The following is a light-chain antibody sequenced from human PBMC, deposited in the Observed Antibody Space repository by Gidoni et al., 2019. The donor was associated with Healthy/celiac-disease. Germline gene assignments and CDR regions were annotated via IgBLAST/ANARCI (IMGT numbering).Light chain of an antibody. CDR3: QQSYSTPFA. CDR2: WAS. CDR1: QSVLYSSNNKNY. V-gene: IGKV4-1*01. Sequence: DIVMTQSPDYLAESLGERATINCKSSQSVLYSSNNKNYLAWYQKKPGQPPKLLIYWASTRESGVPDRFSGSGSGTDFTLTISSLQAEDVAVYYCQQSYSTPFAFGRGTKVDIK. J-gene: IGKJ3*01.